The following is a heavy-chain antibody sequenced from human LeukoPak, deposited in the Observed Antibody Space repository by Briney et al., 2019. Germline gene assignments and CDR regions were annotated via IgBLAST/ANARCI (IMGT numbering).Heavy chain of an antibody. CDR3: ARGGYSSSWSNWFDP. CDR1: GFTFSSYW. D-gene: IGHD6-13*01. J-gene: IGHJ5*02. V-gene: IGHV3-74*01. CDR2: INSDGSST. Sequence: GGSLRLSCAASGFTFSSYWVRWVRQAPGKGLVWVSRINSDGSSTNYADSVKSRFSISRDNAKNTLYLQMNSLRAEDTAVYYCARGGYSSSWSNWFDPWGQGTLVTVSS.